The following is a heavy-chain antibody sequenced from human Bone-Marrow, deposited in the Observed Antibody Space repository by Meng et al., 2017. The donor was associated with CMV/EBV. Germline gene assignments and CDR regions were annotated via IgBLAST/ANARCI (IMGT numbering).Heavy chain of an antibody. D-gene: IGHD4-17*01. CDR1: GGSISSYY. CDR3: ARLSSNGDSLKY. CDR2: IYYSGST. V-gene: IGHV4-59*01. Sequence: QVQLQESGPGLVKPSETLSLTCTVSGGSISSYYWSWIRQPPGKGLEWIGYIYYSGSTNYNPSLKSRVTISVDTSKNQFSLKLSSVTAADTAVYYRARLSSNGDSLKYWGQGTLVTVSS. J-gene: IGHJ4*02.